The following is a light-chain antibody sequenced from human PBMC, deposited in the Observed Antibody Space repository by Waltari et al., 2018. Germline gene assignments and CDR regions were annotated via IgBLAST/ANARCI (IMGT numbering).Light chain of an antibody. CDR2: RDS. V-gene: IGLV3-25*03. CDR3: QSADFSRAHASYV. CDR1: GLAGHY. J-gene: IGLJ1*01. Sequence: YELAQPPSVSVSPGQTARLPCPGNGLAGHYVYWYQPKAGQAPVLVMYRDSERPSGSPERFSGSRSGKTDTLITSGVQAEDEADYYCQSADFSRAHASYVFGTRNKVTVL.